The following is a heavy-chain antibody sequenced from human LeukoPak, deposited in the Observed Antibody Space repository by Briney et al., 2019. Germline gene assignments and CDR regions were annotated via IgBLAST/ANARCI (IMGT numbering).Heavy chain of an antibody. CDR2: ISSSGSTI. D-gene: IGHD3-10*02. Sequence: PGGSLRLSCAASGFTFSSYEMNWVRQAPGKGLEWVSYISSSGSTIYYADSVKGRFTISRDNARNSLYLQMNSLRAEDTAVYYCAELGITMIGGVWGKGATVTISS. J-gene: IGHJ6*04. V-gene: IGHV3-48*03. CDR1: GFTFSSYE. CDR3: AELGITMIGGV.